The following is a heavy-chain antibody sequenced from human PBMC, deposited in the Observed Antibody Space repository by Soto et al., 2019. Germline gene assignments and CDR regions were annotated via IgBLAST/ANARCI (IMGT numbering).Heavy chain of an antibody. V-gene: IGHV4-30-2*01. CDR3: ARAAYDSSGSGRFSIDP. CDR1: GGSISSGGYS. CDR2: IYHSGST. J-gene: IGHJ5*02. D-gene: IGHD3-22*01. Sequence: SETLSLTCTVSGGSISSGGYSWSWIRQPPGKGLEWIGYIYHSGSTYYNPSLKSRVTISVDTSTNQFSLKLSSVTAADTAVYYCARAAYDSSGSGRFSIDPWGQGTLVTVSS.